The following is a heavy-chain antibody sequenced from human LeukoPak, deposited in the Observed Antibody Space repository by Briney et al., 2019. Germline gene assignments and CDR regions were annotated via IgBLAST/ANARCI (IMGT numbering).Heavy chain of an antibody. V-gene: IGHV1-2*02. CDR2: INPNSGGT. J-gene: IGHJ6*02. CDR3: ASTGDRLLLPTHPYYYYGMDV. D-gene: IGHD2-15*01. CDR1: GYTFTGYY. Sequence: ASVKVSCKASGYTFTGYYMHWVRQAPGQGLEWMGWINPNSGGTNYAQKFQGRVTMTRDTSISTAYMELGRLRSDDTAVYYCASTGDRLLLPTHPYYYYGMDVWGQGTTVTVSS.